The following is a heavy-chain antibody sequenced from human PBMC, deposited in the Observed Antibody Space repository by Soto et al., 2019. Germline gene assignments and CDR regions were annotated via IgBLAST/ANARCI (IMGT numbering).Heavy chain of an antibody. CDR2: ISSSSSYI. CDR3: ARDSCSGGSCYPNNWFAP. D-gene: IGHD2-15*01. CDR1: GFTFSSYS. Sequence: EVQLVESGGGLVKPGGSLRLSCAASGFTFSSYSMNWVRQAPGKGLEWVSSISSSSSYIYYADSVKGRFTISRDNAKHSLYLKMNSLRAEDTAVYYCARDSCSGGSCYPNNWFAPWGQGTLVTVSS. V-gene: IGHV3-21*01. J-gene: IGHJ5*02.